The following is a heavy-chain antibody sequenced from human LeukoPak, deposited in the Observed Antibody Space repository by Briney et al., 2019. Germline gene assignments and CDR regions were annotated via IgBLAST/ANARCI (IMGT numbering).Heavy chain of an antibody. CDR2: GRSDGTKI. CDR3: ARDERLLSFLK. J-gene: IGHJ4*02. D-gene: IGHD3-3*01. V-gene: IGHV3-30*02. Sequence: GGSLRLSCAASGFTFSVYGMHWVRQAPGKGLEWVAFGRSDGTKINYADSVKGRFTISRDNSKNTLYLQMNSLRAEDTAIYYCARDERLLSFLKWGQGTLVTVSS. CDR1: GFTFSVYG.